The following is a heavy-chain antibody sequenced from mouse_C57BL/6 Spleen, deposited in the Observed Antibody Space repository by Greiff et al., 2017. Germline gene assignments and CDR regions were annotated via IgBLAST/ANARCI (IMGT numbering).Heavy chain of an antibody. D-gene: IGHD2-4*01. V-gene: IGHV1-52*01. Sequence: QVQLQQPGAELVRPGSSVKLSCKASGYTFTSYWMHWVKQRPIQGLEWIGNIDPSDSETHCNQKFKDKATLTVDKSSSTAYMQLSSLTSEDSAVYYCARYDYDGGFAYWGQGTLVTVSA. CDR2: IDPSDSET. J-gene: IGHJ3*01. CDR1: GYTFTSYW. CDR3: ARYDYDGGFAY.